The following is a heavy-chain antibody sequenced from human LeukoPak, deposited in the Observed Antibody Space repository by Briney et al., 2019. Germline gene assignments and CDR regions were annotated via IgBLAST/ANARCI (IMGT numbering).Heavy chain of an antibody. CDR3: ARHMQMVVDAFDI. Sequence: PSETLSLTCTVSGGSISSYYWSWIRQPPGKGLGWIGYIYYSGSTNYNPSLKSRVTISVDTSKNQFSLKLSSVTAADTAVYYCARHMQMVVDAFDIWGQGTMVTVSS. CDR2: IYYSGST. V-gene: IGHV4-59*01. D-gene: IGHD2-8*01. CDR1: GGSISSYY. J-gene: IGHJ3*02.